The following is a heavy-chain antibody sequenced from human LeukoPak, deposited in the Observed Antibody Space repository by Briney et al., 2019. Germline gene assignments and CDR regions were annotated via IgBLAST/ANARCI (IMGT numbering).Heavy chain of an antibody. Sequence: SQTLSLTCTVSGGSISSGDYYWSWIRQPPGKGLEWIGYIYYSGSTYYNPSLKSRVTISVHTSKNQFSLKLSSVTAADTAVYYCARGEYYYGSGSYYLDYWGQGTLVTVSS. D-gene: IGHD3-10*01. J-gene: IGHJ4*02. CDR1: GGSISSGDYY. CDR2: IYYSGST. CDR3: ARGEYYYGSGSYYLDY. V-gene: IGHV4-30-4*01.